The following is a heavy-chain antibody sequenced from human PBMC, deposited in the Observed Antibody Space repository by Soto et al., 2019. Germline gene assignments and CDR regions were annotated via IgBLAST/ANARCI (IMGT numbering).Heavy chain of an antibody. J-gene: IGHJ6*03. CDR2: INSDGSST. V-gene: IGHV3-74*01. Sequence: EVQLVESGGGLVQPGGSLRLSCAASGFTFSSYWMHWVRQAPGKGLVWVSRINSDGSSTSYADSVKGRFTISRDNAKNTLDLQMNSRRAEDTAVYYCARGPLTTQGYYMDVWGKGTTVTVSS. CDR1: GFTFSSYW. CDR3: ARGPLTTQGYYMDV.